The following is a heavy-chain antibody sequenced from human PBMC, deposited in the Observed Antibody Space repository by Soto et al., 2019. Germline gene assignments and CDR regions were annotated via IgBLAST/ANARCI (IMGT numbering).Heavy chain of an antibody. CDR1: GGTFSSHA. CDR3: ARDVPLNYYDGTFSYYAMDV. J-gene: IGHJ6*02. V-gene: IGHV1-69*01. CDR2: IIPFFKAT. D-gene: IGHD3-16*01. Sequence: QVQLVQSGAEVKKPGSSVKVSCKASGGTFSSHAISWVRQAPGQGLEWMGGIIPFFKATNYAQKFQGRVTITADDSTSTAYTDLYSLRSEDTAVYYCARDVPLNYYDGTFSYYAMDVWGQGTTVTVSS.